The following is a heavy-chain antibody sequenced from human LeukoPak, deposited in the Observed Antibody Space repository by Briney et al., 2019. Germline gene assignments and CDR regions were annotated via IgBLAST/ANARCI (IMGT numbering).Heavy chain of an antibody. CDR1: GFTFRSYR. J-gene: IGHJ6*02. CDR2: ISISSTYR. V-gene: IGHV3-21*01. Sequence: PGGSLRLSCAASGFTFRSYRMNWVRQAPGKGLEWVSSISISSTYRDYADSVKGRFTISRDNAKNSLHLQMNSLRAEDTAVYYCARAGIADDYYYGMDVWGQGTTVTVSS. CDR3: ARAGIADDYYYGMDV. D-gene: IGHD6-13*01.